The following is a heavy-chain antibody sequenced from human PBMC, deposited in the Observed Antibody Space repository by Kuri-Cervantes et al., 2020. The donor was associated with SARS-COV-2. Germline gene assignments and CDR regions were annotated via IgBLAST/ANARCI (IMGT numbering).Heavy chain of an antibody. CDR3: ARASVSYYDILTGYYGTKNSPFDP. J-gene: IGHJ5*02. V-gene: IGHV1-69*06. Sequence: SVKVSLKASGGTFSSYAISWVRQAPGQGLEWMGGIIPIFGTANYAQKFQGRVTITADKSTSTAYMELSSLRSEDTAVYYCARASVSYYDILTGYYGTKNSPFDPWGQGTLVTVSS. CDR2: IIPIFGTA. CDR1: GGTFSSYA. D-gene: IGHD3-9*01.